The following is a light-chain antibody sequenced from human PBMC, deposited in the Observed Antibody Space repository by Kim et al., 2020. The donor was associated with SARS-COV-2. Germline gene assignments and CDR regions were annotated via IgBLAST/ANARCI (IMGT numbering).Light chain of an antibody. CDR2: WAS. CDR1: QSVFYSSNNKNF. Sequence: DIVMTKSPDSLAVSLGERATINCKSSQSVFYSSNNKNFLAWYQQKPGQPPKLLIYWASTRESGVPDRFSGSGSGTDFTLTISSLQAEDVAVYYCHQYGSTPLTFGGGTKVDIK. J-gene: IGKJ4*01. V-gene: IGKV4-1*01. CDR3: HQYGSTPLT.